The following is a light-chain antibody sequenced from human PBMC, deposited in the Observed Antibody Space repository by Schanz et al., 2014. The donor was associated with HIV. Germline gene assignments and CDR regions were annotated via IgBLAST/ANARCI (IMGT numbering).Light chain of an antibody. CDR3: SSYAGSKEV. J-gene: IGLJ2*01. CDR2: DVT. CDR1: SSDVGADNS. Sequence: QSALTQPASVSGSPGQSITISCTGTSSDVGADNSVSWYQQHPGRAPRLLVYDVTYRPSGVSNRFSGSKSGNTASLTISGLQPEDEADYYCSSYAGSKEVFGGGTKLTVL. V-gene: IGLV2-14*03.